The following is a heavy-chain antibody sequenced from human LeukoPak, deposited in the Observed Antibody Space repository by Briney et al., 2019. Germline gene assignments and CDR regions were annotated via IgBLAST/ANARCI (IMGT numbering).Heavy chain of an antibody. CDR2: IYYSGST. D-gene: IGHD6-13*01. CDR3: ARVAAAGNYYFDY. CDR1: GGSISSSSYY. J-gene: IGHJ4*02. Sequence: SETLSLTCTVSGGSISSSSYYWGWIRQPPGKGLEWIGSIYYSGSTYYNPSLKSRVTISVDTSKNQFSLKLSSVTAADTAVYFCARVAAAGNYYFDYWGQGTLVAVSS. V-gene: IGHV4-39*07.